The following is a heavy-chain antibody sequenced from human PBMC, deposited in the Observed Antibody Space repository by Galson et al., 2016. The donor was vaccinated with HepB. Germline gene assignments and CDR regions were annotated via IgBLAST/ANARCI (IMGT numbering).Heavy chain of an antibody. Sequence: SLRLSCAASGFSFNEYAMHWVRQVPGKGLEWVSGINWNSVNIDYADSVKGRFTISRDNAKNSLYLQMNSLRVEDTAVYYCGRDHSVVLTTAYNWFDPWGQGTLVTVSS. D-gene: IGHD4-23*01. CDR1: GFSFNEYA. V-gene: IGHV3-9*01. J-gene: IGHJ5*02. CDR3: GRDHSVVLTTAYNWFDP. CDR2: INWNSVNI.